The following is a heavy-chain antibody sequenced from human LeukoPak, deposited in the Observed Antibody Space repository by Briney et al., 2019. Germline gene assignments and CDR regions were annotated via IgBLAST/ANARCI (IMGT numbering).Heavy chain of an antibody. CDR2: INYDGSDT. V-gene: IGHV3-74*01. Sequence: GGSLRLSCTASGFTFSGYWMHWVRQAPGRGLVWVSRINYDGSDTRHADSVKGRFTISRDNAKNTLYLRMNSLRAEDTAVYYCARTVFHSVGDDYYGMDVWGQGTTVTVSS. D-gene: IGHD1-26*01. CDR1: GFTFSGYW. J-gene: IGHJ6*02. CDR3: ARTVFHSVGDDYYGMDV.